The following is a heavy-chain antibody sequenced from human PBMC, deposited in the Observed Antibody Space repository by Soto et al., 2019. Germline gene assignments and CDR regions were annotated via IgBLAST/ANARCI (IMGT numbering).Heavy chain of an antibody. CDR3: AKAHISGWPDAFDI. J-gene: IGHJ3*02. CDR1: GYSFISYW. D-gene: IGHD6-19*01. CDR2: IYPRDSDT. V-gene: IGHV5-51*01. Sequence: GESLKISCKGYGYSFISYWIGWVRQMPGKGLEWMGIIYPRDSDTRYSPSFQGQVTVSADKSISTAYLQWSSLKASGTAMYYCAKAHISGWPDAFDIWGQGTMVTVSS.